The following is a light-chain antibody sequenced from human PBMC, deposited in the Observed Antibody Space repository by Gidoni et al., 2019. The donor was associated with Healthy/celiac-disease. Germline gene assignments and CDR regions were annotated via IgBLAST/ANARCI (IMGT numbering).Light chain of an antibody. CDR1: QSVSSY. CDR2: DAY. CDR3: QQRSNWPPYT. Sequence: IVLTHSPATLSWSPGKRATISCKASQSVSSYLYWYQQKPGQAPRLLIYDAYNRATGIPARFSGSGSGTDFTLTISSLEPEDFAVYYCQQRSNWPPYTFGQGTKLEIK. J-gene: IGKJ2*01. V-gene: IGKV3-11*01.